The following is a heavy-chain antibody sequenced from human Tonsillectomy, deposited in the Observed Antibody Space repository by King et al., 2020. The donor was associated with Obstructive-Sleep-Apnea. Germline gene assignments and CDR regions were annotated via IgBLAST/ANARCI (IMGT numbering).Heavy chain of an antibody. CDR3: ARLHYYGSGSYLGPIDF. D-gene: IGHD3-10*01. V-gene: IGHV2-5*02. J-gene: IGHJ4*02. Sequence: TLKESGPTLVKPTQTLTLTCTFSGFSLSTTGVGVGWIRQPPGKALEWRALIHWDDDKRYRPSLKSRLTITKDTSQNQVVLTMTNMNPVDTATYYCARLHYYGSGSYLGPIDFWGQGTLVTVSS. CDR1: GFSLSTTGVG. CDR2: IHWDDDK.